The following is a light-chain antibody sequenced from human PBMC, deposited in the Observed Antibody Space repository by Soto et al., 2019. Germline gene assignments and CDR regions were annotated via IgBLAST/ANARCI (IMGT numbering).Light chain of an antibody. CDR2: DAS. V-gene: IGKV1-5*01. CDR3: QQYNGYLYT. J-gene: IGKJ2*01. Sequence: DIQMTQSPSTLSASVGDRVTITCRASQSISSWLAWYQQKPGKAPKVLIYDASTLESGVPSRFSGSGSGTEFTLTISSLQPDDFATYYCQQYNGYLYTFGQGTKLEI. CDR1: QSISSW.